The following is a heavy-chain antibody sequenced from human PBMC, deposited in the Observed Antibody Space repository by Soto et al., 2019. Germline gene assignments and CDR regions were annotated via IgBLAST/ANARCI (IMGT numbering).Heavy chain of an antibody. CDR3: ARNSGYAQNSWFDP. CDR1: GFTFSSYW. D-gene: IGHD5-12*01. CDR2: INSDGSST. J-gene: IGHJ5*02. V-gene: IGHV3-74*01. Sequence: PGGPLRLSCAASGFTFSSYWMHLVRQAPGKGLVWVSRINSDGSSTSYEDSVKGRFTISRDNAKNTLYLQMNSLRAEDTAIYHCARNSGYAQNSWFDPWGQGTLVTVSS.